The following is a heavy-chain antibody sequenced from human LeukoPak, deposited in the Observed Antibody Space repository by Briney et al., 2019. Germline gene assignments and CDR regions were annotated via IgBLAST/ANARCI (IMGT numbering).Heavy chain of an antibody. CDR3: TKGPCSAGSCYFDS. Sequence: PGRSLRLSCTASGFTFDDYGMHWVRQVPGKGLEWVSGLSWNSGSIGYADSVKGRFTISRDNAKNSLYLQMNSLKHEDTALYYCTKGPCSAGSCYFDSWGQGTLVTVSS. V-gene: IGHV3-9*01. CDR1: GFTFDDYG. CDR2: LSWNSGSI. J-gene: IGHJ4*02. D-gene: IGHD2-15*01.